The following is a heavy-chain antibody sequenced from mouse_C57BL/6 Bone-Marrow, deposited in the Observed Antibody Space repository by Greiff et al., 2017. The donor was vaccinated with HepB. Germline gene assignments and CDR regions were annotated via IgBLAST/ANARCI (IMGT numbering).Heavy chain of an antibody. CDR3: ARRTYSSSYDYAMDY. CDR2: IDPNSGGT. CDR1: GYTFTSYW. Sequence: QVQLQQPGAELVKPGASVKLSCKASGYTFTSYWMHWVKQRPGRGLEWIGRIDPNSGGTKYNEKFKSKATLTVDKPSSTAYMQLSSLTSKDSAGYYGARRTYSSSYDYAMDYWGQGTSVTVSS. J-gene: IGHJ4*01. V-gene: IGHV1-72*01. D-gene: IGHD1-1*01.